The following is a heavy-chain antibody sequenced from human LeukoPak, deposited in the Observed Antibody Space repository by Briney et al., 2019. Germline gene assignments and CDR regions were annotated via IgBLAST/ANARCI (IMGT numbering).Heavy chain of an antibody. CDR3: ARGGGLDV. J-gene: IGHJ6*02. CDR2: ISASGDRT. CDR1: GFTFSNYD. D-gene: IGHD3-16*01. V-gene: IGHV3-23*01. Sequence: QPGGSLRLSCAASGFTFSNYDISWVRQTPEKGLEWVAAISASGDRTYYADSVRGRFAISRDNAKNSLYLQMSNLRAEDTAVYFCARGGGLDVWGQGATVTVSS.